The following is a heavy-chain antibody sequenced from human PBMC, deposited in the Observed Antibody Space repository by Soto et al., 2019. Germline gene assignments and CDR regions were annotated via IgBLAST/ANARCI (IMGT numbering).Heavy chain of an antibody. J-gene: IGHJ4*02. CDR3: ARDGLGDYGSFNY. Sequence: QVQLQESGPGLVKPSQTLSLTCTVSGGSISSGGYYWSWIRQHPGKGLEWIGYIYYSGSTYYNPSLKRRVSISVDTSKNRFSLTLRSVTAADTAVYYCARDGLGDYGSFNYWGQGPLVTVSS. CDR1: GGSISSGGYY. CDR2: IYYSGST. D-gene: IGHD4-17*01. V-gene: IGHV4-31*03.